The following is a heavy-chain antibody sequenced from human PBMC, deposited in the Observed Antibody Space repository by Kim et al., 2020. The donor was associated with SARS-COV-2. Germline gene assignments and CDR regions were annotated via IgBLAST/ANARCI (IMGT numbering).Heavy chain of an antibody. V-gene: IGHV3-48*03. J-gene: IGHJ4*02. D-gene: IGHD4-17*01. CDR3: ARSAATVTHFDY. Sequence: YYADSVKGRFTISRDNAKNSLYLQMNSLRAEDTAVYYCARSAATVTHFDYWGQGTLVTVSS.